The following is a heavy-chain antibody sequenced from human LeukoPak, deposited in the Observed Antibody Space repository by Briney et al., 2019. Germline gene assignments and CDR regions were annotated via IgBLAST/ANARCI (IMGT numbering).Heavy chain of an antibody. Sequence: SETLSLTCTVSGYSLSSGYYWGWIRQPPGKGLEWIGSVDHSGGTYYNPSLRSRVSISVDTSKNQFSLKLSSVTAADTAVYYCASDRGYSGYLGYWGQGTLVTVSS. V-gene: IGHV4-38-2*02. J-gene: IGHJ4*02. CDR1: GYSLSSGYY. D-gene: IGHD5-12*01. CDR2: VDHSGGT. CDR3: ASDRGYSGYLGY.